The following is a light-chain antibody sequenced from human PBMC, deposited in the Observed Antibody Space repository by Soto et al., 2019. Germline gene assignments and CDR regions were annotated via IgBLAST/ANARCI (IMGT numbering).Light chain of an antibody. Sequence: EIVLTQSRATLSLSPLDRATLSFRASQSVNIYLAWYQQKPGQAPRLLIYDASNRATGIPARFSGSGSGTDFTLIISSLEPEDFAVYYCQQRSNWPRTFGQGTKVDIK. CDR2: DAS. V-gene: IGKV3-11*01. CDR3: QQRSNWPRT. J-gene: IGKJ1*01. CDR1: QSVNIY.